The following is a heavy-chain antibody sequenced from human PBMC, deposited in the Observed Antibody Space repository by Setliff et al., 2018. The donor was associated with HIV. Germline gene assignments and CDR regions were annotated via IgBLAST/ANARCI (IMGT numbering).Heavy chain of an antibody. J-gene: IGHJ4*02. Sequence: SGPTLVNPTQTLTLTCTFSGFSLNTYEMCVTWVRQPPGKALEWLARIDWDDDKYYSTSLKTRLTISKDTSKNQVVLTMTNVDPVDTATYYCARMGSGSYSMYYFDYWGQGTLVTVSS. CDR3: ARMGSGSYSMYYFDY. CDR1: GFSLNTYEMC. CDR2: IDWDDDK. D-gene: IGHD1-26*01. V-gene: IGHV2-70*11.